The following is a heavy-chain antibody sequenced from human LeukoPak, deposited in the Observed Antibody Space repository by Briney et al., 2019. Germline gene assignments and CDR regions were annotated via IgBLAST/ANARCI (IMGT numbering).Heavy chain of an antibody. V-gene: IGHV4-39*07. CDR3: ARGLWYYDYVWGSYRPTVLDY. Sequence: PSETLSLTCTVSGGSISSSSYYWGWIRQPPGKGLEWIGSIYHSGSTYYNPSLKSRVTISVDTSKNQFSLKLSSVTAADTAVYYCARGLWYYDYVWGSYRPTVLDYWGQGTLVTVSS. D-gene: IGHD3-16*02. CDR1: GGSISSSSYY. J-gene: IGHJ4*02. CDR2: IYHSGST.